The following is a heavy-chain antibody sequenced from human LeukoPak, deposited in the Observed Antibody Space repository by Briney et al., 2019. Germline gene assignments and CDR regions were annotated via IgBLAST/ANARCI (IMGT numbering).Heavy chain of an antibody. D-gene: IGHD1-14*01. CDR1: DYTFTSYG. J-gene: IGHJ3*02. CDR2: INPSGGGT. V-gene: IGHV1-46*01. CDR3: ARDSLRDRGPFDM. Sequence: ASVKVSCKASDYTFTSYGISWVRQAPGQGLEWMGIINPSGGGTSSAQKFQGRVTMTRDTSTSTVYMELSSLRSEDTAVYYCARDSLRDRGPFDMWGQGTRVTVSS.